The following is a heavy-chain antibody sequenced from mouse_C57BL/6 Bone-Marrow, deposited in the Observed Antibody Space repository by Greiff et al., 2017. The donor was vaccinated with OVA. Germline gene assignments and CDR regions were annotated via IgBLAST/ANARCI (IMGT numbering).Heavy chain of an antibody. J-gene: IGHJ4*01. CDR2: IDPANGNT. Sequence: VQLQQSVAELVRPGASVKLSCTASGFNIKNTYMHWVKQRPEQGLEWIGRIDPANGNTKYAPKFQGKATMTAETSSNTAYLQLSSLSSEDTAVYCGARGNFGSSFYAMDYWGQGTSVTVSS. CDR3: ARGNFGSSFYAMDY. CDR1: GFNIKNTY. D-gene: IGHD1-1*01. V-gene: IGHV14-3*01.